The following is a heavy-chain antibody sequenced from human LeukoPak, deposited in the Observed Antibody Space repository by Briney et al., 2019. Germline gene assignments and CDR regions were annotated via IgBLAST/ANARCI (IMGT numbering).Heavy chain of an antibody. J-gene: IGHJ6*02. V-gene: IGHV5-51*01. Sequence: GESLKISCRASCDKIFNYYSRCALQMPGKGLEWMGITYPGDSDTRYATSFQGQVTISADKSISTAYLQWSSLKDSDTAMYYCTRCVSGLFYNRFLDVWGQGTTVTVSS. CDR1: CDKIFNYY. CDR3: TRCVSGLFYNRFLDV. CDR2: TYPGDSDT. D-gene: IGHD1-14*01.